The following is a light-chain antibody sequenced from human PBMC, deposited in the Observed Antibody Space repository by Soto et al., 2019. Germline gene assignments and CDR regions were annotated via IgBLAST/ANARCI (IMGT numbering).Light chain of an antibody. J-gene: IGKJ3*01. Sequence: EIVMTQSPATLSLSPGERATLSCRASQSVSSNFSWYQQNPGQAPRLLIYGASTRATGIPAKFSGRGSGTEFTLTISSLQSEDFAFYYCQHDNNFPPRFGPGTKVDIK. CDR1: QSVSSN. CDR3: QHDNNFPPR. V-gene: IGKV3-15*01. CDR2: GAS.